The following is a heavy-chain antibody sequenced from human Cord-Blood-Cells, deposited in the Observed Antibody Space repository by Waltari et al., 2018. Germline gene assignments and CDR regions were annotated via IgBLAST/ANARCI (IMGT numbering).Heavy chain of an antibody. CDR3: ARAVRGVIKLRACDI. CDR2: IMPIFGTA. D-gene: IGHD3-10*01. CDR1: GGTFSRYA. V-gene: IGHV1-69*18. Sequence: QVQLVQSGAEVKKPGSSVKVSGKASGGTFSRYAIRWLRTAPGKGSEWMGKIMPIFGTANYAQKSKGRVTITAGDSTSTAYMEPSSLRSEDTAVYYCARAVRGVIKLRACDIWGQGTMVTVSS. J-gene: IGHJ3*02.